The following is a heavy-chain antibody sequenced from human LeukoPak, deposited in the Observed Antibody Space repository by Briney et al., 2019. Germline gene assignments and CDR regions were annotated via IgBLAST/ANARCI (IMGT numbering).Heavy chain of an antibody. Sequence: SETLSLTCAVYGGSFSGYYWSWIRQPPGKGLEWIGEINHSGSTNYNPSLKSRVTISVDTSKNQFSLKLSSVTAADTAVYYCATSYYDFWSGYYGPLDYWGQGRLVTVSS. J-gene: IGHJ4*02. CDR2: INHSGST. CDR3: ATSYYDFWSGYYGPLDY. V-gene: IGHV4-34*01. D-gene: IGHD3-3*01. CDR1: GGSFSGYY.